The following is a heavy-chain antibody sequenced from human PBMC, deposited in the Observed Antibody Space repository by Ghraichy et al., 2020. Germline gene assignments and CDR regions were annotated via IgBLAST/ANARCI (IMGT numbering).Heavy chain of an antibody. V-gene: IGHV4-34*01. CDR3: ARGQLRWLATYYYYYGMDV. CDR1: GGSFSGYY. D-gene: IGHD6-19*01. Sequence: SETLSLTCAVYGGSFSGYYWSWIRQPPGKGLEWIGEINHSGSTNYNPSLKSRVTISVDTSKNQFSLKLSSVTAADTAVYYCARGQLRWLATYYYYYGMDVWGQGTTVTVSS. J-gene: IGHJ6*02. CDR2: INHSGST.